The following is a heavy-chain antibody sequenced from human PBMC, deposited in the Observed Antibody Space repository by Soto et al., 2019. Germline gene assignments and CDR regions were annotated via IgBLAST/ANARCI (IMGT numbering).Heavy chain of an antibody. J-gene: IGHJ6*02. Sequence: GASVKVSFKASGYTFTSYGISWVRQAPGQGLEWMGWISAYNGNTNYAQKLQGRVTMTTDTSTSTAYMELRSLRVEDTAVYYCARDRGGYGPPDVWGQGTTVTVSS. V-gene: IGHV1-18*04. D-gene: IGHD3-10*01. CDR1: GYTFTSYG. CDR2: ISAYNGNT. CDR3: ARDRGGYGPPDV.